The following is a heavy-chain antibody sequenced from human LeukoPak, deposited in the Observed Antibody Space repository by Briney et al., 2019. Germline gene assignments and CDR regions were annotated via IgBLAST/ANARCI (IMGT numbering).Heavy chain of an antibody. Sequence: GESLKISCKGSGYSFTSYWIGWVRPMPGKGLECTGIIYPGDSDTRYSTSFQGQVTISADKSLSTAYLQWSSLKASDTAMYYCARLVAVAVAGGGNYNWFDPWGQGSLVTVSS. D-gene: IGHD6-19*01. CDR3: ARLVAVAVAGGGNYNWFDP. CDR1: GYSFTSYW. CDR2: IYPGDSDT. V-gene: IGHV5-51*01. J-gene: IGHJ5*02.